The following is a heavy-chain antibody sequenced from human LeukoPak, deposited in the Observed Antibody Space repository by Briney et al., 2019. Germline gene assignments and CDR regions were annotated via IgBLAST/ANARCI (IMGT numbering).Heavy chain of an antibody. D-gene: IGHD6-19*01. V-gene: IGHV3-23*01. CDR2: IGGGTTST. CDR1: GFTFTNYA. J-gene: IGHJ4*02. Sequence: GGSLRLSCAASGFTFTNYAMSWVRQAPGEGLEWVSSIGGGTTSTYYADSVKGRFTISRDNSKNSLYIQMNSLRAEDTAVYYCAKGESGWPYYFDYWGQGTLVTVSS. CDR3: AKGESGWPYYFDY.